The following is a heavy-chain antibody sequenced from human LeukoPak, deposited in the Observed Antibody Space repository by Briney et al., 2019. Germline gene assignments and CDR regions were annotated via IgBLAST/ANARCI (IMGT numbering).Heavy chain of an antibody. D-gene: IGHD2-21*01. CDR3: ARDTWGGTHYIDY. CDR1: GGTFSSYA. J-gene: IGHJ4*02. CDR2: IIPILGIA. V-gene: IGHV1-69*04. Sequence: ASVKVSCKASGGTFSSYAISWVRQAPGQGLEWMGRIIPILGIATYAQKFQGRVTITADKSTSTAYMELSSLRSEDTAVYYCARDTWGGTHYIDYWGQGSLIIVSS.